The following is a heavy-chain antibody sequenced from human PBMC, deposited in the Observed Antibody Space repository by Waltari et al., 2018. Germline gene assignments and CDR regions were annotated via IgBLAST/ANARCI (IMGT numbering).Heavy chain of an antibody. CDR2: IKQDGSEK. CDR1: GFTFSSYW. CDR3: ARDSCSGGSCYYIDY. Sequence: EVQLVESGGGLVQPGGSLRLSCAASGFTFSSYWMSWVRQAPGKGLGWVANIKQDGSEKYYVDSVKGRFTISRDNAKNSLYLQMNSLRAEDTAVYYCARDSCSGGSCYYIDYWGQGTLVTVSS. V-gene: IGHV3-7*01. J-gene: IGHJ4*02. D-gene: IGHD2-15*01.